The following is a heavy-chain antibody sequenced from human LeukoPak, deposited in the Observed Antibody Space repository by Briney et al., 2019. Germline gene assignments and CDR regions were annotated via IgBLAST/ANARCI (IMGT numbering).Heavy chain of an antibody. CDR1: GFTFSNYA. Sequence: GGSLRLSCAASGFTFSNYAMTWVRQAPGKGLEWVSSISDSGGSTYYADYVKGRFTISRDISKNTLYLQLNSLRAEDTAVYYCAKFWSGYYTDWGQGTLVSVSS. CDR2: ISDSGGST. J-gene: IGHJ4*02. CDR3: AKFWSGYYTD. V-gene: IGHV3-23*01. D-gene: IGHD3-3*01.